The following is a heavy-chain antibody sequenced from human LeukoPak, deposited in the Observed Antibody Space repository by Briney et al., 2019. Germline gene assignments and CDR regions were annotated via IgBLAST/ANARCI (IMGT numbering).Heavy chain of an antibody. CDR3: ARDGDQWELLNAFDI. V-gene: IGHV1-2*02. CDR2: INPNSGGT. J-gene: IGHJ3*02. CDR1: GYTFTGYY. Sequence: GASVKVSCKASGYTFTGYYMHWVRQAPGQGLEWMGWINPNSGGTNYARRFQGRVTMTRDTSISTAYMELSRLRSDDTAVYYCARDGDQWELLNAFDIWGQGTMVTVSS. D-gene: IGHD1-26*01.